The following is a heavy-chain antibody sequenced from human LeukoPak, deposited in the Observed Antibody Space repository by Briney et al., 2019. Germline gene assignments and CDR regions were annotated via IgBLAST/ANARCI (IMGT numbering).Heavy chain of an antibody. CDR1: GGSFSGYY. CDR2: INHSGST. CDR3: ARLRRAFREAFDI. Sequence: SETLSLTCAVYGGSFSGYYWSWIRQPPGKGLEWIGEINHSGSTNYNPSLKSRVTISVDTSKNQFSLKLSSVTAADTAVYYCARLRRAFREAFDIWGQGTMVTVSS. V-gene: IGHV4-34*01. J-gene: IGHJ3*02.